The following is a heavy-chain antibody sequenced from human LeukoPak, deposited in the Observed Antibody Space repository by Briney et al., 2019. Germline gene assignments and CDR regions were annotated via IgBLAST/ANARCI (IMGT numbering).Heavy chain of an antibody. Sequence: GGSLRLSCAASGFTVSTNYMSWVRQAPGKGLEWVSVIYSGGTTYYADSVKGRFTISRDNSKNTLYLQMKSLRAEDTAMYYCARTNIAMVSYHFGHWGQGTLITVSS. J-gene: IGHJ4*02. D-gene: IGHD5-18*01. CDR2: IYSGGTT. V-gene: IGHV3-53*01. CDR1: GFTVSTNY. CDR3: ARTNIAMVSYHFGH.